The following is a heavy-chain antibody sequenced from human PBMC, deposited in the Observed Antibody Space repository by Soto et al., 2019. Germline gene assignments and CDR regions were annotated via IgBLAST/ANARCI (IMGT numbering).Heavy chain of an antibody. CDR1: DGSISSDD. Sequence: SGTLSITCTVPDGSISSDDCTWTLLPPGKELEWIGYIYYSGSTNYNPSLKGRVTISVDTSKNQFSLKLSSVTAADTAVYYCARHASYYDFWSGTQVRFDPWGQGTLVTVSS. V-gene: IGHV4-59*08. CDR3: ARHASYYDFWSGTQVRFDP. J-gene: IGHJ5*02. CDR2: IYYSGST. D-gene: IGHD3-3*01.